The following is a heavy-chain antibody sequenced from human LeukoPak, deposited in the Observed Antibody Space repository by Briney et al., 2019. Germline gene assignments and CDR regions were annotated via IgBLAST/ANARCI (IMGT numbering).Heavy chain of an antibody. D-gene: IGHD6-19*01. V-gene: IGHV1-46*01. CDR2: INPSGGST. CDR3: ARAQQWLVYNWFDP. CDR1: GYTFTRYG. Sequence: GASVKVSCKASGYTFTRYGISWVRQAPGQGLEWMGIINPSGGSTSYAQKFQGRVTMTRDMSTSTVYMELSSLRSEDTAVYYCARAQQWLVYNWFDPWGQGTLVTVSS. J-gene: IGHJ5*02.